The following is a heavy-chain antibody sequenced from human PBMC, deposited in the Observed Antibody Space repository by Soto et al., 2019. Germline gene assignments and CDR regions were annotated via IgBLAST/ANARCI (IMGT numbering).Heavy chain of an antibody. V-gene: IGHV4-59*01. CDR3: VREAYIGYGHAIDH. Sequence: SETLSLTCAVSGVTISTYYWSRIRQPPGKGLEGIGYNYHSGTTNYNPSLKSRVTISVDTSKNQFSLRLTSVTAADTAIYYCVREAYIGYGHAIDHWGQGILVTVSS. D-gene: IGHD5-12*01. CDR2: NYHSGTT. J-gene: IGHJ4*02. CDR1: GVTISTYY.